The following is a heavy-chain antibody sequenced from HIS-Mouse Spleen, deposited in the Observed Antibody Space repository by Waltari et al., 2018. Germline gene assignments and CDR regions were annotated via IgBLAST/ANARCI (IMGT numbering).Heavy chain of an antibody. V-gene: IGHV3-9*01. J-gene: IGHJ5*02. D-gene: IGHD3-3*01. CDR3: AKASDYDFWSGWFDP. CDR2: ISWNSGSI. CDR1: GFNFGDYS. Sequence: EVQLVESGGGLVQPGRSLRISCSASGFNFGDYSMPLVRQAPGKGLEWVSGISWNSGSIGYEDSVKGRFTISRDNAKNSLYLQMNSLRAEDTALYYCAKASDYDFWSGWFDPWGQGTLVTVSS.